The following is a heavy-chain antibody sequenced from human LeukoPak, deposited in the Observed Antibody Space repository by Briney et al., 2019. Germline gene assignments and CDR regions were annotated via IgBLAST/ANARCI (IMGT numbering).Heavy chain of an antibody. CDR2: IIPIFGTA. D-gene: IGHD4-23*01. CDR3: ARNAVYGGNSGFDY. Sequence: SVKVSCKASGGTFSSYAISWVRQAPGQGLEWMGGIIPIFGTANYAQKFQGRVTITADKSTSTAYMELRSLRSDDTAVYYCARNAVYGGNSGFDYWGQGTLVTVSS. J-gene: IGHJ4*02. CDR1: GGTFSSYA. V-gene: IGHV1-69*06.